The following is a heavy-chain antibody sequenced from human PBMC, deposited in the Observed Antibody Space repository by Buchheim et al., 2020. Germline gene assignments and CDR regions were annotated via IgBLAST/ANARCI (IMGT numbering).Heavy chain of an antibody. CDR2: ISYDGSNK. V-gene: IGHV3-30-3*01. Sequence: QVQLVESGGGVVQPGRSLRLSCAASGFTFSSYAMHWVRQAPGKGLEWVAVISYDGSNKYYADSVKGRFTISRDNSKNTLYLQMNSLRAEDTAVYYCARERADYGGNSGGFDYWGQGTL. J-gene: IGHJ4*02. CDR1: GFTFSSYA. D-gene: IGHD4-23*01. CDR3: ARERADYGGNSGGFDY.